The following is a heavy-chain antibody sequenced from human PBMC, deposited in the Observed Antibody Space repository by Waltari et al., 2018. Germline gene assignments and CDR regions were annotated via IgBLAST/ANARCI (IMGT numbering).Heavy chain of an antibody. CDR2: INTNTGNP. D-gene: IGHD2-2*01. V-gene: IGHV7-4-1*02. Sequence: QVQLVQSGSELKKPGASVKVSCQALGYTFTRYAMNLVRKAPGQVLEWMGWINTNTGNPTYAQGFTGRFVFSLDTSVSTAYLQISSLKAEDTAVYYCARLYCSSTSCYPSDYWGQGTLVTVSS. CDR3: ARLYCSSTSCYPSDY. CDR1: GYTFTRYA. J-gene: IGHJ4*02.